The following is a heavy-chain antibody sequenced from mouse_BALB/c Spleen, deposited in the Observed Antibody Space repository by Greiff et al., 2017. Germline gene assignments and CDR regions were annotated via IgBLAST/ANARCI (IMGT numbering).Heavy chain of an antibody. J-gene: IGHJ2*01. CDR1: GFNIKDTY. D-gene: IGHD2-14*01. V-gene: IGHV14-3*02. CDR2: IDPANGNT. CDR3: ARDYRYDGNYFDY. Sequence: EVKLMESGAELVKPGASVKLSCTASGFNIKDTYMHWVKQRPEQGLEWIGRIDPANGNTKYDPKFQGKATITADTSSNTAYLQLSSLTSEDTAVYYCARDYRYDGNYFDYWGQGTTLTVSS.